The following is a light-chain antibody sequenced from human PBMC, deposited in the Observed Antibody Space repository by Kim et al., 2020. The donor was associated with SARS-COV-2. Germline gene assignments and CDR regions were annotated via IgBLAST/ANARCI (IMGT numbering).Light chain of an antibody. Sequence: ASVGDSVTITCRASQGIRKDLGWYQQKPGKAPKLLIYAASSLQTGVPSRFSGSGSGKTFTLTISSLQPEDFATYYCLQDYDYPWTFGQGTKVDIK. CDR3: LQDYDYPWT. CDR2: AAS. J-gene: IGKJ1*01. CDR1: QGIRKD. V-gene: IGKV1-6*01.